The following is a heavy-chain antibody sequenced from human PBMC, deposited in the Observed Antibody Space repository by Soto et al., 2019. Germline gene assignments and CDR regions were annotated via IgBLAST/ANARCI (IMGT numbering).Heavy chain of an antibody. D-gene: IGHD2-2*01. CDR3: AAYCSSTSCHGHFDY. V-gene: IGHV4-39*07. J-gene: IGHJ4*02. Sequence: SETLSLTCTVSGGSISSSSYYWGWIRQPPGKGLEWIGSIYYSGSTYYNPSLKSRVTISVDTSKNQFSLKLSSVTAADTAVYYCAAYCSSTSCHGHFDYWGQGTLVTVSS. CDR1: GGSISSSSYY. CDR2: IYYSGST.